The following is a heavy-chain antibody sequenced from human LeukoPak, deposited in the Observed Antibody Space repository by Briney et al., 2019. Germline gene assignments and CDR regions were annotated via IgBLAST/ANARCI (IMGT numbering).Heavy chain of an antibody. V-gene: IGHV1-2*02. CDR1: RYTFTGYY. CDR3: ASRSTLGGSHLSRRRIYYYGMDV. CDR2: INPNSGGT. Sequence: ASVKVSCKASRYTFTGYYMHWVRQAPGQGLEWMGWINPNSGGTNYAQKFQGRVTMTRDTSISTAYMELSRLRSDDTAVYYCASRSTLGGSHLSRRRIYYYGMDVWGQGTTVTVSS. D-gene: IGHD3-16*01. J-gene: IGHJ6*02.